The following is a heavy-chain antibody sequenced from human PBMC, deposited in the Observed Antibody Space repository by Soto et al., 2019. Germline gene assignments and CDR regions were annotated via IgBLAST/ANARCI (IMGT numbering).Heavy chain of an antibody. CDR1: GYTFTGYY. Sequence: ASVKVSCKASGYTFTGYYMHWVRQAPGQGLEWMGWINPNSGGTNYAQKFQGWVTMTRDTSISTAYMELSRLRSDDTAVYYCARGDVVVAATPSGYNWFDPWGQGTLVTVS. CDR3: ARGDVVVAATPSGYNWFDP. D-gene: IGHD2-15*01. J-gene: IGHJ5*02. CDR2: INPNSGGT. V-gene: IGHV1-2*04.